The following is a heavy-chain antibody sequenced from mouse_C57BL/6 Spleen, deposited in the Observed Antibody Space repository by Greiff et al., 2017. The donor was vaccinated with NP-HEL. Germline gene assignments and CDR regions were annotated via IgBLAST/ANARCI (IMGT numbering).Heavy chain of an antibody. CDR3: ARLPYGSSYDWYFDV. D-gene: IGHD1-1*01. V-gene: IGHV5-17*01. J-gene: IGHJ1*03. CDR1: GFTFSDYG. Sequence: EVNLVESGGGLVKPGGSLKLSCAASGFTFSDYGMHWVRQAPEKGLEWVAYISSGSSTIYYADTVKGRFTISRDNAKNTLFLQMTSLRSEDTAMYYCARLPYGSSYDWYFDVWGTGTTVTVSS. CDR2: ISSGSSTI.